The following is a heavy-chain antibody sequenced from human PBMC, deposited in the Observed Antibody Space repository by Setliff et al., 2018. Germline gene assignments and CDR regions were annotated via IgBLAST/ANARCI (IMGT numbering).Heavy chain of an antibody. CDR1: GTSLDSIANGNQF. V-gene: IGHV4-61*09. J-gene: IGHJ5*02. D-gene: IGHD2-21*01. Sequence: PSETLSLTCTVSGTSLDSIANGNQFWGWIRQPAGKGLEWIGQIFMSGSTDYDPSFESRVTISLDMSKNQFFLDLTSVTAADTGVYYCVRAPVYCSGDCYPRYFDAWGQGTLVAVSS. CDR2: IFMSGST. CDR3: VRAPVYCSGDCYPRYFDA.